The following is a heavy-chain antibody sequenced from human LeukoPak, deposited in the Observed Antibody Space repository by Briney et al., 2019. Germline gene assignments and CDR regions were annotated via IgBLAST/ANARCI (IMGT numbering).Heavy chain of an antibody. V-gene: IGHV1-8*03. CDR2: MNPNSGNT. CDR3: ARGYRSEGLLHIYYYYYMDA. J-gene: IGHJ6*03. D-gene: IGHD6-19*01. CDR1: GYTFTSYD. Sequence: ASVTVSCQASGYTFTSYDINWVRQATGQGREWMGWMNPNSGNTDYAQKFQGRVTITRNNSIRTAYMELSSVRSADTAVYYCARGYRSEGLLHIYYYYYMDAWGKGTPVTISS.